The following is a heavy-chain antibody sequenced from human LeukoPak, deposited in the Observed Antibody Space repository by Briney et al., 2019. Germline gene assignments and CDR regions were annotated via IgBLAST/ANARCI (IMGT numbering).Heavy chain of an antibody. CDR2: ISNDGGGT. V-gene: IGHV3-23*01. D-gene: IGHD1-26*01. CDR1: GFIFNNYG. Sequence: GGSLRLSCAASGFIFNNYGLVWVRQAPGKGLEWVSAISNDGGGTTYADFVKGRFSVSRDNSKNTLFLQMNSLRAKDTAVYYCAKATVPHWGQGTLVTVSS. J-gene: IGHJ1*01. CDR3: AKATVPH.